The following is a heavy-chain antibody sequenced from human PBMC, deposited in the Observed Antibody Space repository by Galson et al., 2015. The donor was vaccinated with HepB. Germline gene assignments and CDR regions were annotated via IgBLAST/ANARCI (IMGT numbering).Heavy chain of an antibody. CDR2: IIPIFGTA. Sequence: SVKVSCKASGGTFSSYAISWVRQAPGQGLEWMGGIIPIFGTANYAQKFQGRVTITADKSTSTAYMELSSLRSEDTAVYYCASGTSLSGIAADHDYWGQGTLVAVSS. V-gene: IGHV1-69*06. CDR3: ASGTSLSGIAADHDY. CDR1: GGTFSSYA. J-gene: IGHJ4*02. D-gene: IGHD6-13*01.